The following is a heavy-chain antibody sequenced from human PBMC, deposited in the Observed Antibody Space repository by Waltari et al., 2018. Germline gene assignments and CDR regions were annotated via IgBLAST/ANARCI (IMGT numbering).Heavy chain of an antibody. CDR1: GFPIGSEYY. CDR3: ARLSPYTSSGDFFDP. D-gene: IGHD2-21*02. Sequence: QVQLQESGPRLVKPSETLSLTCSVSGFPIGSEYYWAWVRQSTGGGLVWVGSTYHSGSADYNPSLKGRVTISVDTSKNQFSLKLTSATVADSGVYYCARLSPYTSSGDFFDPWGQGALVTVSS. V-gene: IGHV4-38-2*01. CDR2: TYHSGSA. J-gene: IGHJ5*02.